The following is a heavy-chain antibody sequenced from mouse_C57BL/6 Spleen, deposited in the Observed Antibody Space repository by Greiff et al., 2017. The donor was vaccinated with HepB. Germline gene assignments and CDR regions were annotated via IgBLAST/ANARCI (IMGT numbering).Heavy chain of an antibody. Sequence: VQLQQSGPELVKPGASVKISCKASGYAFSSSWMNWVKQRPGKGLEWIGRIYPGDGDTNYNGKLKGKATLTADKSSSTAYMQLSSLTSEDSAVYFCARSEYYAMDYWGQGTSVTVSS. J-gene: IGHJ4*01. V-gene: IGHV1-82*01. CDR3: ARSEYYAMDY. CDR2: IYPGDGDT. CDR1: GYAFSSSW.